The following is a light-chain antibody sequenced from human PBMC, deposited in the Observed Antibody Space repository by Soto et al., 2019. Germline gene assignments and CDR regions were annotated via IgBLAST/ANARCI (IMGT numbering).Light chain of an antibody. CDR2: DAS. J-gene: IGKJ2*01. CDR3: QQRSNWPPAT. CDR1: QSVSSY. Sequence: EIVLTQSPATLSLSPGESATLSCRASQSVSSYLAWYQQKPGQAPRLLIYDASNRATGIPARFSGSGSVTDFTLTINSLEPEDFAVYYCQQRSNWPPATFGQGTKLEIK. V-gene: IGKV3-11*01.